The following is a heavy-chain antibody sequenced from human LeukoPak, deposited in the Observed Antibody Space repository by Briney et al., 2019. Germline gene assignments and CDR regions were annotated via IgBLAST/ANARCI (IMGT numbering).Heavy chain of an antibody. Sequence: SVKVSCKASGGTFSSYAISWVRQAPGQGLEWMGGIIPIFGTANYAQKFQGRVTTTEDTSTDTAYIELSSLRSEDTAVYYCAAGGSNWFDPWGQGTLVTVSS. CDR3: AAGGSNWFDP. V-gene: IGHV1-69*06. D-gene: IGHD6-25*01. CDR1: GGTFSSYA. J-gene: IGHJ5*02. CDR2: IIPIFGTA.